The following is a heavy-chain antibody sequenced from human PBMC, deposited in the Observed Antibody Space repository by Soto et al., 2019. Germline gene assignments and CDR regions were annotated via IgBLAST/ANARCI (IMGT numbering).Heavy chain of an antibody. CDR3: AKDRPIAVSPYGMDV. CDR1: GFTFSSYA. J-gene: IGHJ6*02. Sequence: LRLSCAASGFTFSSYAMSWVRQAPVKGLEWVSAISGSGGSTYYADSVKGRFTISRDNSKNTLYLQMNSLRAEDTAVYYCAKDRPIAVSPYGMDVWGQGTTVTVYS. V-gene: IGHV3-23*01. D-gene: IGHD2-15*01. CDR2: ISGSGGST.